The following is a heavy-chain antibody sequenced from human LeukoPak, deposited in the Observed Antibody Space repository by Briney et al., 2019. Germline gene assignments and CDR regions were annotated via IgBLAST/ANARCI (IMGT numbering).Heavy chain of an antibody. CDR1: GGSISSGGYS. V-gene: IGHV4-61*02. CDR2: IYTSGST. CDR3: ARTGFYDIFT. D-gene: IGHD3-9*01. Sequence: SETLSLTCAVSGGSISSGGYSWSWIRQPAGKGLEWIGRIYTSGSTNYNPSLKSRVTMSVDTSKNQFSLKLSSVTAADTAVYYCARTGFYDIFTWGQGTLVTVSS. J-gene: IGHJ5*02.